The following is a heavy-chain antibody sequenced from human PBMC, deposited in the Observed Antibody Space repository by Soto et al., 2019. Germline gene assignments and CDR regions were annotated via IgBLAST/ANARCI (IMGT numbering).Heavy chain of an antibody. CDR1: GFTFSSYS. CDR2: ISSSSSYI. Sequence: GGSLRLSCAASGFTFSSYSMNWVRQAPGKGLEWVSSISSSSSYIYYADSVRGRFTISRDNAKNSLYLQMNSLRAEDTAVYYCARPLDPLSSWFAFDIWGQGTMVTVSS. J-gene: IGHJ3*02. V-gene: IGHV3-21*01. D-gene: IGHD3-9*01. CDR3: ARPLDPLSSWFAFDI.